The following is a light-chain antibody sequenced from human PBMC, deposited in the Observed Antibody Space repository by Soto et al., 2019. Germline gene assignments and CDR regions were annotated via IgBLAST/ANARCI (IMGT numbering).Light chain of an antibody. Sequence: DIQMTQSPSSLSASVGDRVTMTCRASQDIRNYVAWYQQKPGEVPKLLIYAASTLQSGVAARFSGGGFGTDFTLTISSLRPEDVATYYCQRYHSALLTFGPGTKVDLK. J-gene: IGKJ3*01. CDR2: AAS. V-gene: IGKV1-27*01. CDR1: QDIRNY. CDR3: QRYHSALLT.